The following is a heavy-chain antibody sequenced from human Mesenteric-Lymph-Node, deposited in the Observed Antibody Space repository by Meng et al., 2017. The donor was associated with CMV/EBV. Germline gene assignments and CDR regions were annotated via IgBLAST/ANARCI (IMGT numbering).Heavy chain of an antibody. D-gene: IGHD1-26*01. CDR2: IKQDGSEK. J-gene: IGHJ4*02. CDR1: GFTFSNSD. V-gene: IGHV3-7*03. Sequence: GESLKISCAASGFTFSNSDMNWVRQAPGKGLEWVANIKQDGSEKYYVDSLKGRFTISRDNAKNSLYLQMTNLRAEDTAVYYCTTPGGNYYRFLSNWGQGTLVTVSS. CDR3: TTPGGNYYRFLSN.